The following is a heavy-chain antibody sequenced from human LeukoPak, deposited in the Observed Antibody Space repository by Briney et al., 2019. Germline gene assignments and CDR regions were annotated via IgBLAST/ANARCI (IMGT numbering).Heavy chain of an antibody. CDR1: GYTFTSYY. J-gene: IGHJ4*02. V-gene: IGHV1-46*01. CDR2: INPNGGSP. Sequence: GASVKVSCKASGYTFTSYYLHWVRQAPGQGLEWMGIINPNGGSPSYAQKFQGRVTMTRDKSTGTVYMKLSSLRSEDTAIYYCATADTIFGVAIPAYWGQGTPVTVSS. CDR3: ATADTIFGVAIPAY. D-gene: IGHD3-3*01.